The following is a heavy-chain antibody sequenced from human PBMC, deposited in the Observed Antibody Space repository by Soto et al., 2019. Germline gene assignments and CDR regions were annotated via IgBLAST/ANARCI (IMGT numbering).Heavy chain of an antibody. Sequence: PSETLSLTCTVSGGSISSYYWSWIRQPPGKGLEWIGYIYYSGSTNYNPSLKSRVTISVDTSKNQFSLKLSSVTAADTAVYYCARQVRGWSHVDYWGQGTLVTVSS. CDR2: IYYSGST. CDR3: ARQVRGWSHVDY. D-gene: IGHD6-19*01. CDR1: GGSISSYY. V-gene: IGHV4-59*01. J-gene: IGHJ4*02.